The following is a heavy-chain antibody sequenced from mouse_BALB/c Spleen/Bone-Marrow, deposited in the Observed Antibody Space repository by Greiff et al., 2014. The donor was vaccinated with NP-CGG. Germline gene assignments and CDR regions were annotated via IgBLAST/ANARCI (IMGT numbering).Heavy chain of an antibody. J-gene: IGHJ3*01. Sequence: EVHLVESEGGLMQPGGSLKLSCAASGYDFSRYWMTWVRQAPGKGLEWIGEINPDSSTINYTPSLEDKFIISRDNAKNTLYLQMSKVRSEDTALYYCAGNGYYGWIAYWGQGTLVTVSA. D-gene: IGHD2-3*01. CDR2: INPDSSTI. V-gene: IGHV4-1*02. CDR1: GYDFSRYW. CDR3: AGNGYYGWIAY.